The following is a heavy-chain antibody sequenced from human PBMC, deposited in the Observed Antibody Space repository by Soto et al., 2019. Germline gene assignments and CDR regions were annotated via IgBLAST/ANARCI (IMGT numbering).Heavy chain of an antibody. CDR1: GGSISTGGYY. CDR3: ATVRWELHDAFDI. V-gene: IGHV4-31*02. D-gene: IGHD1-26*01. Sequence: GGSISTGGYYWSWIRQHPGRGLEWIGYIYHSGMTFSNPSLQSRVAISIDTSKNKFSLKLSSVTAADTAVYYCATVRWELHDAFDIWGQGTMVSVSS. CDR2: IYHSGMT. J-gene: IGHJ3*02.